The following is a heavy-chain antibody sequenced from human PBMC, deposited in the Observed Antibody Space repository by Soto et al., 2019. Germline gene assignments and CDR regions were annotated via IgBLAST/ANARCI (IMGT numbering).Heavy chain of an antibody. CDR2: ISSSGSTI. J-gene: IGHJ5*02. D-gene: IGHD2-8*02. CDR1: GFTFSSYE. CDR3: ARAEAWSLWFDP. V-gene: IGHV3-48*03. Sequence: EVQLVESGGGLVQPGGSLRLSCAASGFTFSSYEMNWVRQAPGKGLEWVSYISSSGSTIYYADSVKGRFTISRDNAKNSLYLQMNSLRAEDTAVYYCARAEAWSLWFDPWGQGTLVTVSS.